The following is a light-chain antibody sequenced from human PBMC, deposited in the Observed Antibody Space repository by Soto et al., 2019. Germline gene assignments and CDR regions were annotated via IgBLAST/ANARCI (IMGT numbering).Light chain of an antibody. CDR2: KAS. Sequence: DTQMTPSPSTLSASLAVRVSITLRASQSISSRLAWYQQKPGKAPKLLIYKASTIESGVPSRFSGSGSGTEFTLTISSLQPDDFATYYCQQYNSYSRTFGQGTKVDIK. CDR3: QQYNSYSRT. CDR1: QSISSR. V-gene: IGKV1-5*03. J-gene: IGKJ1*01.